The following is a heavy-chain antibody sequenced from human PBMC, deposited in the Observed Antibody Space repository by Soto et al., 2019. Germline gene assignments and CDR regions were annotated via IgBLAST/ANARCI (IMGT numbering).Heavy chain of an antibody. CDR2: INSGGGTT. Sequence: ASVKVSCKASGFTFTNYYFHWVRQAPAQGLEWMGIINSGGGTTSYAQKLQGRLTMTRDTSTSTVYMDLSSLRSDDTAVHYCATSYFSLSSRYTRFDAFDIWGQGTMVTVSS. V-gene: IGHV1-46*01. D-gene: IGHD2-2*02. CDR3: ATSYFSLSSRYTRFDAFDI. J-gene: IGHJ3*02. CDR1: GFTFTNYY.